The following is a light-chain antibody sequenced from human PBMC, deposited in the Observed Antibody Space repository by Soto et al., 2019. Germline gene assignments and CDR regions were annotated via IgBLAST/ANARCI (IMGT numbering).Light chain of an antibody. Sequence: QSALTQPASVSGSPGQSIAISCIGTSSDVGSDDLVSWYQQHPGKAPKLMIYRVTERPSGVSDRFSASKSGNTSSLTISGLEDEDEADYYCCSYTSSDTLVFGAGTKVTVL. V-gene: IGLV2-23*02. CDR1: SSDVGSDDL. CDR2: RVT. J-gene: IGLJ3*02. CDR3: CSYTSSDTLV.